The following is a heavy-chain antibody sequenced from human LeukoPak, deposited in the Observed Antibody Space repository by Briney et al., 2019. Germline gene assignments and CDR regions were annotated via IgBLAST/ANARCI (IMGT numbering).Heavy chain of an antibody. CDR1: GFTFSNYW. D-gene: IGHD4/OR15-4a*01. V-gene: IGHV3-7*01. CDR3: AAKRGDY. CDR2: MNLDGSEK. Sequence: GSLRLSCAASGFTFSNYWISWVRQAPGKGLEWVANMNLDGSEKYYVDSVKGRFTISRDNAQNSLFLQMNSLRAEDTAVYYCAAKRGDYWGQGTLVTVSS. J-gene: IGHJ4*02.